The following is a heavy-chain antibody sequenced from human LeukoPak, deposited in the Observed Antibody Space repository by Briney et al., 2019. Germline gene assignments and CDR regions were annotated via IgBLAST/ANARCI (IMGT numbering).Heavy chain of an antibody. D-gene: IGHD4-17*01. J-gene: IGHJ4*02. CDR3: AKNYGDRGLLDY. CDR2: IRYDGSNK. Sequence: PGGSLRLSCAASGFTFSSYGMHWVRQAPGKRLEWVAFIRYDGSNKYYADSVKGRFTISRDNSKNTLYLQMNSLRAEDTAVYYCAKNYGDRGLLDYWGQGTLVTVSS. CDR1: GFTFSSYG. V-gene: IGHV3-30*02.